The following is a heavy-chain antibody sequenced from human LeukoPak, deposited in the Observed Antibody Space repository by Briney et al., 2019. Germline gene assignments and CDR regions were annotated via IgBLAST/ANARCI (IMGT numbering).Heavy chain of an antibody. J-gene: IGHJ5*02. CDR1: GYTFTSYG. Sequence: RASVKVSCKASGYTFTSYGISWVRQAPGQGLEWMGGIIPIFGTANYAQKFQGRVTITADKSTSTAYMELSSLRSEDTAVYYCARDNSVGDIAWWFDPWGQGTLVTVSS. CDR2: IIPIFGTA. CDR3: ARDNSVGDIAWWFDP. D-gene: IGHD3-16*02. V-gene: IGHV1-69*06.